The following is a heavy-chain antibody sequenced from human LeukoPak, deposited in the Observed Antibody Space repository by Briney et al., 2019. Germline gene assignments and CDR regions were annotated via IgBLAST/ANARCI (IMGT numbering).Heavy chain of an antibody. CDR2: ISSSGSTI. V-gene: IGHV3-11*01. CDR1: GFTFSDYY. D-gene: IGHD3-3*01. CDR3: ARNSKDNYDFWSGYRTPPDY. Sequence: GGSLRLSCAASGFTFSDYYMSWIRQAPGKGLEWVSYISSSGSTIYYADSVKGRFTISRDNAKNSLYLQMNSLRAEDTAVYYCARNSKDNYDFWSGYRTPPDYWGQGTLVTVSS. J-gene: IGHJ4*02.